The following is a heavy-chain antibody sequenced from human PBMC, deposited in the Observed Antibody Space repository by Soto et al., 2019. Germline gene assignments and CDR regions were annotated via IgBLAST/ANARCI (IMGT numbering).Heavy chain of an antibody. CDR2: IYYGGST. J-gene: IGHJ6*02. D-gene: IGHD2-15*01. CDR1: GGSISSYY. V-gene: IGHV4-59*08. CDR3: ASHSWEGGYGRSV. Sequence: PSETLSLPCTVAGGSISSYYWSWIRQPQGKGREWIGYIYYGGSTNYTPSPKSRVTISVDTSNTRFSLKLSSVTAADTAVYYCASHSWEGGYGRSVWGQGTTFTVSS.